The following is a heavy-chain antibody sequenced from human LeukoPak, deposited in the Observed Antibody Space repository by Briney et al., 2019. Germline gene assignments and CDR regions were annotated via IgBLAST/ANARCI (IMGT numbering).Heavy chain of an antibody. V-gene: IGHV3-30*18. Sequence: QPGGSLRLSCAASGFTLSSYAMSWVRQAPGKGLEWVAVISYYGSNKDYADSVKGRFTISRDNSKNTLYLQMNSLRAEDAAVYYCAKSLGDYFDYWGQGTPVTLSS. CDR2: ISYYGSNK. CDR1: GFTLSSYA. D-gene: IGHD3-16*01. CDR3: AKSLGDYFDY. J-gene: IGHJ4*02.